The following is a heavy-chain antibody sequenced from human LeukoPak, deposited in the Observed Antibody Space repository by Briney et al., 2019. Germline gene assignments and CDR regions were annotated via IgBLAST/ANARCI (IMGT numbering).Heavy chain of an antibody. D-gene: IGHD3-10*01. CDR2: IYTSGST. Sequence: SETLSLTCTVSGGSISSGSYYWSWIRQPAGKGLEWIGRIYTSGSTNYNPSLKSRVTISVDTSKNQFSLKLSSVTAADTAVYYCARDRRFSYYYYIDVWGKGTTVTVSS. CDR1: GGSISSGSYY. J-gene: IGHJ6*03. CDR3: ARDRRFSYYYYIDV. V-gene: IGHV4-61*02.